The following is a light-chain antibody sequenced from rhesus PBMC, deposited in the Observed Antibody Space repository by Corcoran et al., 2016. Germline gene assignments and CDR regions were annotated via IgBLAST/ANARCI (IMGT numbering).Light chain of an antibody. V-gene: IGKV2-64*01. CDR1: QSLVHSDGNTY. CDR2: KVS. CDR3: GQGSHWPYS. J-gene: IGKJ2*01. Sequence: DVVMTQSPLSLTITPGQPASISCRSSQSLVHSDGNTYLSWYQPKPGKPPRLLIYKVSNRYSGVPDRFSGGGAGTDFTLNISRVEAEDVVVYYCGQGSHWPYSFGQGTKVEIK.